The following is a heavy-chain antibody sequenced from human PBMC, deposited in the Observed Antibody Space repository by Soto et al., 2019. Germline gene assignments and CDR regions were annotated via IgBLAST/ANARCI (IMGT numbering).Heavy chain of an antibody. D-gene: IGHD6-13*01. Sequence: GGSLRLSCAASGFTFSSYAMHWVRQAPGKGLEWVAVISYDGSNKYYADSVKGRFTISRDNSKNTLYLQMNSLRAEDTAVYYCAGSPSRGIGSSWWENLIYYYYGMDVWGQGTTVTVSS. J-gene: IGHJ6*02. CDR2: ISYDGSNK. V-gene: IGHV3-30-3*01. CDR1: GFTFSSYA. CDR3: AGSPSRGIGSSWWENLIYYYYGMDV.